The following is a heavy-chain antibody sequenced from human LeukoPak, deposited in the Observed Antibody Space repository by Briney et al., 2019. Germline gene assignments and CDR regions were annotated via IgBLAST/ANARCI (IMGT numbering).Heavy chain of an antibody. CDR2: ISGSGGST. CDR1: GFTFSSYS. D-gene: IGHD6-19*01. V-gene: IGHV3-23*01. Sequence: GGSLRLSCAASGFTFSSYSMNWVRQAPGKGLEWVSAISGSGGSTYYADSVKGRFTISRDNSKNTLYLQMNSLRAEDTAVYYCANSNSGSAFDYWGQGTLVTISS. CDR3: ANSNSGSAFDY. J-gene: IGHJ4*02.